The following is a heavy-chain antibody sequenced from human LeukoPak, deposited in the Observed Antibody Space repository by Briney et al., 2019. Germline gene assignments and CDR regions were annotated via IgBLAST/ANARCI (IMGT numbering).Heavy chain of an antibody. J-gene: IGHJ4*02. CDR2: KKQDGSEK. Sequence: GGSLRLSCAASGFTFSSYWMSWVRQAPGKGLEGVANKKQDGSEKYYVDSVKGRFTISRDNAKNSLYLQMNSLRAEDTAVYYCARDVALGYFDWLYYFDYWGQGTLVTVSS. D-gene: IGHD3-9*01. V-gene: IGHV3-7*03. CDR1: GFTFSSYW. CDR3: ARDVALGYFDWLYYFDY.